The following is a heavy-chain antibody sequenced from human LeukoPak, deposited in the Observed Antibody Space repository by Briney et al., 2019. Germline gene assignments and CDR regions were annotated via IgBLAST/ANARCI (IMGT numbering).Heavy chain of an antibody. CDR1: GFTFSSYA. Sequence: GGSLRLSCAASGFTFSSYAMSWVRQAPGKGLEWVSAISGSGGSTYYADSVKGRFTISRDNSKNTLYLQISSRRAEDTAVYYCANTQTYTRDAFDIWGQGTMVTVSS. V-gene: IGHV3-23*01. J-gene: IGHJ3*02. CDR3: ANTQTYTRDAFDI. CDR2: ISGSGGST. D-gene: IGHD1-14*01.